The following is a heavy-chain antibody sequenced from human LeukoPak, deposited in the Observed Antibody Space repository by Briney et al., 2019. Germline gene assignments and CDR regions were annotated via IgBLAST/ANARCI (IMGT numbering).Heavy chain of an antibody. CDR2: IYYSGYT. CDR1: GGSISSYY. Sequence: PSETLSLTGTVSGGSISSYYWSWIRQPPGKGLKWIGNIYYSGYTTYSPSLRSRVTISVDTSKNQFSLKLSSVTAADTAVYYCARSPGYFDYWGQGTLVTVSS. V-gene: IGHV4-59*12. CDR3: ARSPGYFDY. J-gene: IGHJ4*02. D-gene: IGHD3-10*01.